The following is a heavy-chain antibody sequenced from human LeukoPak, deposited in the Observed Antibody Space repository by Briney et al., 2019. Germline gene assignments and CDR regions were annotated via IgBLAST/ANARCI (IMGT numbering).Heavy chain of an antibody. CDR3: AKDESPGHGSYGIYYYYMDV. J-gene: IGHJ6*03. CDR1: GFSFSSYA. D-gene: IGHD3-10*01. CDR2: ISYSGSST. V-gene: IGHV3-23*01. Sequence: GGSLRLSCATSGFSFSSYAMTWVRQAPGKGLDWVSSISYSGSSTHYADSVMGRFTISRDNFKNTLYLQMNSLRPEDTAVYYCAKDESPGHGSYGIYYYYMDVWGKGTTVTVSS.